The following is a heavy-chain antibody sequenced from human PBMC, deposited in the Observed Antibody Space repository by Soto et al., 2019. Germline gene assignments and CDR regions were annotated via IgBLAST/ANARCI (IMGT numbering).Heavy chain of an antibody. CDR3: AKHHRDTVYSSGSD. CDR1: GFPFSSCP. J-gene: IGHJ4*02. D-gene: IGHD6-19*01. CDR2: IGGGGTT. Sequence: PGGSLRLSCAASGFPFSSCPMSWVRQAPGKGLEWVSSIGGGGTTFYADSVKGRFTISRDNSKNTLYLQMNSLRAEDTAVYYCAKHHRDTVYSSGSDWGQGTLVTVSS. V-gene: IGHV3-23*01.